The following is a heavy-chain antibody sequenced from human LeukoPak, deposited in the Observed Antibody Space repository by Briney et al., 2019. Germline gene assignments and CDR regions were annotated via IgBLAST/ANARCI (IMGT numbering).Heavy chain of an antibody. CDR2: INHSGST. V-gene: IGHV4-34*01. J-gene: IGHJ5*02. CDR1: GGSFSGYY. D-gene: IGHD1-26*01. Sequence: PSETLSLTCAVYGGSFSGYYWSWIRQPPGKGLEWIGEINHSGSTNYNPSLKSRVTISVDTSKNQFSLKLSSVTAADTAVYYCATRRSYFGKQWFDPWGQGTLVTVSS. CDR3: ATRRSYFGKQWFDP.